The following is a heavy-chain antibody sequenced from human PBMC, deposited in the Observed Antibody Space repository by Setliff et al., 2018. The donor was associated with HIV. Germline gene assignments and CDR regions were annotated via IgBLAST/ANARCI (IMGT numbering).Heavy chain of an antibody. V-gene: IGHV4-59*01. J-gene: IGHJ4*02. CDR1: GGSFSGYY. CDR2: GYYSGIT. D-gene: IGHD2-15*01. CDR3: ARVDCSGGSCYSPAY. Sequence: SETLSLTCAVYGGSFSGYYWSWIRQPPGKGLEWIGCGYYSGITHYDPSLKSRVSISVDASKNQFSLNLTSVTAADTAVYYCARVDCSGGSCYSPAYWGQGTLVTVSS.